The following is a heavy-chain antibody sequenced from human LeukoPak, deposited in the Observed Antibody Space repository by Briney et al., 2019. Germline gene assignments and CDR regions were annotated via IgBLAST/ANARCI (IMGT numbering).Heavy chain of an antibody. Sequence: ASVKVSCKASGYTFTGYYMHWVRQAPGQGPEWMGQINPNSGGTNYARKFQGRVTMTRDTSISTAYMELSRLRSDDTAVYYCARDPPRKYQLLSGVFDYWGQGTLVTVSS. V-gene: IGHV1-2*06. CDR2: INPNSGGT. CDR1: GYTFTGYY. D-gene: IGHD2-2*01. J-gene: IGHJ4*02. CDR3: ARDPPRKYQLLSGVFDY.